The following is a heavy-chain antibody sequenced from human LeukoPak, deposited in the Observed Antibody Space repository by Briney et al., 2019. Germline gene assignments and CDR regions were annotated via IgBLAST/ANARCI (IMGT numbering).Heavy chain of an antibody. D-gene: IGHD6-19*01. J-gene: IGHJ3*02. CDR1: GVTLGDYA. CDR2: IRSKAYGGTT. Sequence: GRSLRLSCTASGVTLGDYAMSWVRQAPGKGLEWVGFIRSKAYGGTTEYAASVKGRFTISRDDSKSIAYLQMNSLKTEDTAVYYCTLGSGWTDDAFDIWGQGSMVTVSS. V-gene: IGHV3-49*04. CDR3: TLGSGWTDDAFDI.